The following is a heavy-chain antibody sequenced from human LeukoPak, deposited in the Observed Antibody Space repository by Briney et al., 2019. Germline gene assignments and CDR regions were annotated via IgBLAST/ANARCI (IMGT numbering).Heavy chain of an antibody. CDR2: ISSSSSHI. D-gene: IGHD3-22*01. CDR3: ARGDYYDSSGLAGDY. Sequence: GGSLRLSCAASGFTFSSYSMNWVRQAPGKGLEWVSSISSSSSHIYYADSVKGRFTISRDNAKNSLYLQMNSLRAEDTAVYYCARGDYYDSSGLAGDYWGQGTLVTVSS. CDR1: GFTFSSYS. J-gene: IGHJ4*02. V-gene: IGHV3-21*01.